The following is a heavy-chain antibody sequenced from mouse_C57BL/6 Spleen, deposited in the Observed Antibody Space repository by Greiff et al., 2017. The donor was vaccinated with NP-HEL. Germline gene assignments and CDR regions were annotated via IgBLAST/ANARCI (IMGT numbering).Heavy chain of an antibody. D-gene: IGHD2-9*01. V-gene: IGHV5-16*01. Sequence: DVKLVESEGGLVQPGSSMKLSCTASGFTFSDYYMAWVRQVPEKGLEWVANINYDGSSTYYLDSLKSRFIISRDNAKNILYLQMSSLKSEDTATYYCARAYYGSYYFDYWGQGTTLTVSS. CDR2: INYDGSST. CDR3: ARAYYGSYYFDY. CDR1: GFTFSDYY. J-gene: IGHJ2*01.